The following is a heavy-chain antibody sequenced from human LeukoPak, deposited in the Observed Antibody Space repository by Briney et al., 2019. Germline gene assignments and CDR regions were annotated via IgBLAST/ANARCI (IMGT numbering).Heavy chain of an antibody. CDR1: GGSFSGYY. V-gene: IGHV4-34*01. Sequence: SETLSLTCAVYGGSFSGYYWSWIRQPPGKGLEWIGSIYHSGSTYYSPSLKSRVTISVDTSKNQFSLKLSSVTAADTAVYYCARDKYGGNSGVFDIWGQGTMVTVSS. CDR2: IYHSGST. J-gene: IGHJ3*02. CDR3: ARDKYGGNSGVFDI. D-gene: IGHD4-23*01.